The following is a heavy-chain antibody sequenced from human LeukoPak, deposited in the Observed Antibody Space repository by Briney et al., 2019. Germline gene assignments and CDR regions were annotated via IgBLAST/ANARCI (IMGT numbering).Heavy chain of an antibody. CDR2: IYHSGST. Sequence: SQTLSLTCTVSGGSISSGGYYWSWIRQPPGRGLEWIGYIYHSGSTYYNPSLKSRVTISVDRSKNQYSLKLSSVTAADTAVYYCARQTGYDFWSGYYKGGYYFDYWGQGTLVTVSS. J-gene: IGHJ4*02. D-gene: IGHD3-3*01. CDR1: GGSISSGGYY. CDR3: ARQTGYDFWSGYYKGGYYFDY. V-gene: IGHV4-30-2*01.